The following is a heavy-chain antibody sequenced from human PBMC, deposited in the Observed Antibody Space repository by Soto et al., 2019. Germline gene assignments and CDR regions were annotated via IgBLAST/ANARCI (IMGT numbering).Heavy chain of an antibody. D-gene: IGHD3-3*01. CDR2: IKPDGSEK. CDR3: ARAEDYDFWSGPPKYFDN. J-gene: IGHJ4*02. V-gene: IGHV3-7*03. Sequence: GGSLRLSCATSGFTFRSYWMTWVRQAPGKGPEWVANIKPDGSEKQYVDSVKGRFTVSRDNAKKSLDLQMNSLRVEDTAVYYCARAEDYDFWSGPPKYFDNWGQGTQATVSS. CDR1: GFTFRSYW.